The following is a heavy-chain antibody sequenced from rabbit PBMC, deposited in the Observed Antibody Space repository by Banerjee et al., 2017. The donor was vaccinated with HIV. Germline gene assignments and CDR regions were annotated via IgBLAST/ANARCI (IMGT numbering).Heavy chain of an antibody. CDR1: GFSFSSSYY. V-gene: IGHV1S40*01. J-gene: IGHJ3*01. Sequence: QQLEESGGGLVKPGASLTLTCAASGFSFSSSYYMCWVRQAPGKGLEWIACIDAGSSGSTWYASWAKGRFTISKTSSTTVTLQMTSLTVADTATYFCAREDTYATRMDLRGPGTLVTVS. D-gene: IGHD6-1*01. CDR2: IDAGSSGST. CDR3: AREDTYATRMDL.